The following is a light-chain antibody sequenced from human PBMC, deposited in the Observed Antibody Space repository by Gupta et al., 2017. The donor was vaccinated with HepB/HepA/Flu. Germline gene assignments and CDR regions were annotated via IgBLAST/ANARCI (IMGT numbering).Light chain of an antibody. CDR2: DND. V-gene: IGLV1-44*01. Sequence: QSLLTQSTSVSGTPVQGVTISCSATSSNVGRNNGNWYQQHPGPAPKLLIYDNDERPSGVPDRISGSKSGNSASLAISGLQSEDEAEYYCGAWDKRLNVVVFGGGTKLTVL. J-gene: IGLJ2*01. CDR1: SSNVGRNN. CDR3: GAWDKRLNVVV.